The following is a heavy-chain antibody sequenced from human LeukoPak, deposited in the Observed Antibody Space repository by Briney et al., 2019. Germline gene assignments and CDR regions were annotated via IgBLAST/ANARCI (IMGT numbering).Heavy chain of an antibody. CDR1: VYTFTVYG. CDR2: ISAYNGNT. Sequence: GASVKVSCKASVYTFTVYGISCGRQTPGQGLEWVGWISAYNGNTNYAQTLQGRVTMTTDTSTSTAYMELRSLRSDDTAVYYCARAAGPWGQGTLVTVSS. D-gene: IGHD3-10*01. CDR3: ARAAGP. J-gene: IGHJ5*02. V-gene: IGHV1-18*01.